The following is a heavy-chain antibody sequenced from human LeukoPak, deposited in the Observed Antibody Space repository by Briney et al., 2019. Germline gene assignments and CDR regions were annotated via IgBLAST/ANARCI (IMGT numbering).Heavy chain of an antibody. CDR3: ARGGSSSSWYPFDY. J-gene: IGHJ4*02. CDR2: IRNKANSYTT. CDR1: GFTFSDHY. V-gene: IGHV3-72*01. Sequence: GGSLRLSCAASGFTFSDHYMDWVRQAPGKGLKWVGRIRNKANSYTTEYAASVKGRFTISRDDSKNSLYLQMNSLKTEDTAVYYCARGGSSSSWYPFDYWGQGTLVTVSS. D-gene: IGHD6-13*01.